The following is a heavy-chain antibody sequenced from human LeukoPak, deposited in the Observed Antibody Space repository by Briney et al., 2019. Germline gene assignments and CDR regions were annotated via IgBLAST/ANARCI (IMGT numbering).Heavy chain of an antibody. V-gene: IGHV3-21*01. Sequence: PGGSLRLSCAASGFTFSSYSMNWVRQAPGRGLEWVSSISSSSSYIYYADSVKGRFTISRDNAKNSLHLQMNSLRAEDTAVYYCARASSGWANWFDPWGQGTLVTVSS. D-gene: IGHD6-19*01. CDR2: ISSSSSYI. J-gene: IGHJ5*02. CDR3: ARASSGWANWFDP. CDR1: GFTFSSYS.